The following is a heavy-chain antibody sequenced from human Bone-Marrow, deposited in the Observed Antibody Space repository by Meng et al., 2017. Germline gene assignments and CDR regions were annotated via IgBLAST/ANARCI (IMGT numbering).Heavy chain of an antibody. CDR1: GFTFDDYA. V-gene: IGHV3-43D*03. CDR3: ANWYFDL. J-gene: IGHJ2*01. Sequence: VQLGGSGGGVVQPGRSLRLSCAASGFTFDDYAMHWVRQAPGKGLEWVSLISWDGGSTYYADSVKGRFTISRDNSKNSLYLQMNSLRAEDTALYYCANWYFDLWGRGTLVTVSS. CDR2: ISWDGGST.